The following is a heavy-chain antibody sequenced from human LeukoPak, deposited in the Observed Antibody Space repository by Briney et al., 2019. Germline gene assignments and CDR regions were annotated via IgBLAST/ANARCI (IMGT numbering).Heavy chain of an antibody. CDR2: IYTTGYT. D-gene: IGHD3-10*01. CDR1: GGSISGGNYY. CDR3: ARGPMARHAFDF. V-gene: IGHV4-61*02. J-gene: IGHJ3*01. Sequence: SETLSLTCSVAGGSISGGNYYWSWIRQPAGKGLEWIGRIYTTGYTNYNPSLKNRITISLDTSENRFSQKLTSVTAADTALYYCARGPMARHAFDFWGQGTMVTVSS.